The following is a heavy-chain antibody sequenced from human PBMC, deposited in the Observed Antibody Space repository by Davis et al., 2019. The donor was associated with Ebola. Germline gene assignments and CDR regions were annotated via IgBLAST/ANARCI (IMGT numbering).Heavy chain of an antibody. D-gene: IGHD3-22*01. V-gene: IGHV3-15*01. Sequence: GGSLRLSCAASGFTFSNAWMSWVRQAPGKGLEWVGRIKSKTDGGTTDYAAPVKGRFTISRDDSKNTLYLQMNSLKTEDTAVYYCTISPVVVITTIDYWGQGTLVTVSS. CDR2: IKSKTDGGTT. CDR3: TISPVVVITTIDY. CDR1: GFTFSNAW. J-gene: IGHJ4*02.